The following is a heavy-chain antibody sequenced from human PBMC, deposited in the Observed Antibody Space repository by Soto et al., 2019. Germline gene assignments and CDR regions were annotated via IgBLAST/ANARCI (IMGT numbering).Heavy chain of an antibody. Sequence: GGSLRLSCAASGFTFSSYSMNWVRQAPGKGLEWVSYISSSSSTIYYADSVKGRFTISRDNAKNSLYLQMNSLRDEDTAVYYCARDNRFYYYSGMDVWGQGTKVTVYS. CDR3: ARDNRFYYYSGMDV. CDR1: GFTFSSYS. J-gene: IGHJ6*02. CDR2: ISSSSSTI. V-gene: IGHV3-48*02.